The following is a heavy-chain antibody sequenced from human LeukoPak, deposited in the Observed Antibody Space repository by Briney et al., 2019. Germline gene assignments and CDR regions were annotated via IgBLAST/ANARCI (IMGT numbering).Heavy chain of an antibody. CDR3: ARDGPNHYDSSGYDY. CDR1: GGSISSSSYY. CDR2: IYYSGST. V-gene: IGHV4-39*07. J-gene: IGHJ4*02. Sequence: PETLSLTCTVSGGSISSSSYYWGWIRQPPGKGLEWIGSIYYSGSTYYNPSLKSRVTISVDTSKNQFSLKLSSVTAADTAVYYCARDGPNHYDSSGYDYWGQGTLVTVSS. D-gene: IGHD3-22*01.